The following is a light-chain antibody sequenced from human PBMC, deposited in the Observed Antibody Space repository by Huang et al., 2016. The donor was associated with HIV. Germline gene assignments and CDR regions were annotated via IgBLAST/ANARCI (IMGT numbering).Light chain of an antibody. V-gene: IGKV2-28*01. Sequence: DIVMTQSPLSLPVTPGEPASISCRSSQSLLHSNGNHYLDWYLQKEGQSPQLLIYLGSNRASGGPDRFSGSGSDTDFKLNISRVEAEDAGGIYYCMQALQTPFSFGQGTKVEIK. CDR3: MQALQTPFS. CDR1: QSLLHSNGNHY. CDR2: LGS. J-gene: IGKJ1*01.